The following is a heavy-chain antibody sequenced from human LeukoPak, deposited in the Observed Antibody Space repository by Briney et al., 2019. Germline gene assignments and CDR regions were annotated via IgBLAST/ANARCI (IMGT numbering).Heavy chain of an antibody. J-gene: IGHJ4*02. CDR3: ARDGASSGYYPFNFDY. D-gene: IGHD3-22*01. CDR1: GFTFSSYA. CDR2: ISYDGSNK. Sequence: GGSLRLSCAASGFTFSSYAMHWVRQAPGKGLEWVAVISYDGSNKYYADSVKGRFTISRDNSKNTLYLQTNSLRAEDTAVYYCARDGASSGYYPFNFDYWVQGTLVTVSS. V-gene: IGHV3-30*04.